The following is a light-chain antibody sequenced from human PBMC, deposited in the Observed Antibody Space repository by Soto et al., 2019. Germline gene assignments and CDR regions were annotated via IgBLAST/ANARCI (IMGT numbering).Light chain of an antibody. CDR3: SSYEGYKNWV. V-gene: IGLV2-8*01. J-gene: IGLJ3*02. Sequence: QSALTQPPSASGSPGQSVTVSCTGTSSDVGGYDYVSWYQHHPGTAPKLIIYEVSERPSGVPDRFSGSKSGNTASLTVSGLQAEDEADYYCSSYEGYKNWVFGGGTKLTVL. CDR1: SSDVGGYDY. CDR2: EVS.